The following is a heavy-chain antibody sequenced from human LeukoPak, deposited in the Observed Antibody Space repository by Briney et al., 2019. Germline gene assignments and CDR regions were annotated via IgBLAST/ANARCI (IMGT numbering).Heavy chain of an antibody. CDR1: GFSVSDSY. D-gene: IGHD2/OR15-2a*01. CDR2: LYSGGDT. CDR3: ARCENYYFHTDV. V-gene: IGHV3-66*02. J-gene: IGHJ6*03. Sequence: GGSLRLSCAASGFSVSDSYMSWVRQAPGKGLEWVSILYSGGDTYYSASVRGRFTISRDNSKNTLYLQMNTLSAADTAVYFCARCENYYFHTDVWDKGATVTVSS.